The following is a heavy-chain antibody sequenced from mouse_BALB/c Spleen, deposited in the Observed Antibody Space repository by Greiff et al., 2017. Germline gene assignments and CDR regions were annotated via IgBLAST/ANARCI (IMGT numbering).Heavy chain of an antibody. V-gene: IGHV1-9*01. J-gene: IGHJ2*01. D-gene: IGHD1-1*01. Sequence: VQLQQSGAELMKPGASVKISCKATGYTFSSYWIEWVKQRPGHGLEWIGEILPGSGSTNYNEKFKGKATFTADTSSNTAYMQLSSLTSEDSAVYYCANMGYYGSSWNDYWGQGTTLTVSS. CDR1: GYTFSSYW. CDR2: ILPGSGST. CDR3: ANMGYYGSSWNDY.